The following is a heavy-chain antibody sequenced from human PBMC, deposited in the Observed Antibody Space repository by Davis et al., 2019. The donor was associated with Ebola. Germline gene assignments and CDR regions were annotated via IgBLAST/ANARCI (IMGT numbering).Heavy chain of an antibody. Sequence: GESLKISCAASGFTFSGSAMHWVRQASGKGLEWVGRIRSKANSYATAYAASVKGRFTIARDDSKNTAYLQMNSLRAEDTAVYFCARGGLYMVRGEFPDYWGQGTLVTVSS. J-gene: IGHJ4*02. V-gene: IGHV3-73*01. D-gene: IGHD3-10*01. CDR1: GFTFSGSA. CDR3: ARGGLYMVRGEFPDY. CDR2: IRSKANSYAT.